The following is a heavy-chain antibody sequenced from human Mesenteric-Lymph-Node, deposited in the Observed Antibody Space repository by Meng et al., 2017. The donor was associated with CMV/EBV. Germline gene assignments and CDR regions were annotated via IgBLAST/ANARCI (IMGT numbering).Heavy chain of an antibody. CDR1: GYTFTAYY. J-gene: IGHJ4*02. D-gene: IGHD2-2*02. CDR2: INSNNGGT. V-gene: IGHV1-2*06. CDR3: ARELEGIVVAPAAIIDY. Sequence: ASVKVSCKASGYTFTAYYMHWVRQAPGQGLEWVGRINSNNGGTNYAQKFQGRVTMTRATSISAAYMEVTRLTSDDTAVYYCARELEGIVVAPAAIIDYWGQGTLVTVSS.